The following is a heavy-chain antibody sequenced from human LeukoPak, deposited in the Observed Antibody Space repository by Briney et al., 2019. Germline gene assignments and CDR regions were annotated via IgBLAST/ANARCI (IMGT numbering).Heavy chain of an antibody. J-gene: IGHJ4*02. CDR2: ISSSGSTI. CDR1: GFTFSSYE. D-gene: IGHD4-17*01. V-gene: IGHV3-48*03. CDR3: ARDQYGDYEFDY. Sequence: GGSLRLSCAASGFTFSSYEMNWVRQAPGKGLEWVSYISSSGSTIYYADSVKGRFTISRDNAKNSLYLQMNSLRAEDTAVYYCARDQYGDYEFDYWGQGTLVTVSS.